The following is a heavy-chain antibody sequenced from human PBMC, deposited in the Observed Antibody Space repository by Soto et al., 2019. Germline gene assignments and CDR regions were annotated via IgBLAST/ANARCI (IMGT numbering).Heavy chain of an antibody. CDR2: IWYDGSNK. J-gene: IGHJ6*03. V-gene: IGHV3-33*01. Sequence: PRGSLRLSCAASGFTFSSYGMHWVRQAPGKGLEWVAVIWYDGSNKYYADSVKGRFTISRDNSKNTLYLQMNSLRAEDTAVYYCARIRLLPKDIVATNPYYYYYMDVWGKGTTVTVSS. D-gene: IGHD5-12*01. CDR1: GFTFSSYG. CDR3: ARIRLLPKDIVATNPYYYYYMDV.